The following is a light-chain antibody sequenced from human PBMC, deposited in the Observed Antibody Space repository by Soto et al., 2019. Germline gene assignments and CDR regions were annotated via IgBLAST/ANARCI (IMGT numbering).Light chain of an antibody. CDR1: QSVRITS. CDR3: QQYGTSPWT. CDR2: GAS. J-gene: IGKJ1*01. Sequence: EIVLTQSPGTVSLSPGERLTLSCRASQSVRITSLAWFQRKPGQAPRLLLYGASSRATGIQDRFSGSGSGTDFTLTISRLEPEDAAVYYWQQYGTSPWTFGQGTKVEIK. V-gene: IGKV3-20*01.